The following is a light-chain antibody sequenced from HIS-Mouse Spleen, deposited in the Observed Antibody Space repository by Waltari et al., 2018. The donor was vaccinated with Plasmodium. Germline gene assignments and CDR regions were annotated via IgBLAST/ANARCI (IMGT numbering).Light chain of an antibody. V-gene: IGKV3-15*01. CDR3: QQYNNWPPYT. Sequence: ELVMTQSPATLSVSPAERATLSCRASQSVSSNLAWYQQKPGQAPRLLIYGASTRATGITARFSGSGSGTEFTLTISSMQSEDFAVYYCQQYNNWPPYTFGQGTKLEIK. CDR1: QSVSSN. CDR2: GAS. J-gene: IGKJ2*01.